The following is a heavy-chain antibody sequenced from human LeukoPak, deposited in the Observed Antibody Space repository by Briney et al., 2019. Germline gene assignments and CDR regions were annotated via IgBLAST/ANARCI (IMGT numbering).Heavy chain of an antibody. CDR1: GFTFSTYA. J-gene: IGHJ4*02. CDR3: VRGTGY. CDR2: ISSNGDNT. Sequence: GGSLRLSCSVSGFTFSTYAMHWVRQAPGKGLEYVSAISSNGDNTYYADSVKGRFTVSRDNSKNTLYLQMSSLRADDTAVYYCVRGTGYWGQGTLVTVSS. V-gene: IGHV3-64D*06.